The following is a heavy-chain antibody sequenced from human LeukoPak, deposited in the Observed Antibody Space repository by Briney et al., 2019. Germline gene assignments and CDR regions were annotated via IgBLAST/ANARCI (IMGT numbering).Heavy chain of an antibody. CDR3: VRGDGRGED. Sequence: ASVKVSCKASGYTFIGYYIHWVRQAPGQGLEWMGWINPNGGDTNYAQKFQGRVTMTRDTSISTGYMELSRLRPDDTAVYYCVRGDGRGEDWGQGTLVTVSS. D-gene: IGHD3-10*01. CDR1: GYTFIGYY. CDR2: INPNGGDT. V-gene: IGHV1-2*02. J-gene: IGHJ4*02.